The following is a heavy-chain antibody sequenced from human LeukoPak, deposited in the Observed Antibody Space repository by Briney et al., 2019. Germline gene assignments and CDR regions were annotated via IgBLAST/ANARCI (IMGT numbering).Heavy chain of an antibody. D-gene: IGHD5-18*01. Sequence: ESLKISCNGSGYNFTSYWIGWMCQMPGKHLEWMGIIYPGDSDTRYSPSFQGQVTISADKSISTAYLQWSSLKASDTAMYYCARSRGLRPFDYWGQGTLVTVSS. CDR2: IYPGDSDT. CDR3: ARSRGLRPFDY. V-gene: IGHV5-51*01. J-gene: IGHJ4*02. CDR1: GYNFTSYW.